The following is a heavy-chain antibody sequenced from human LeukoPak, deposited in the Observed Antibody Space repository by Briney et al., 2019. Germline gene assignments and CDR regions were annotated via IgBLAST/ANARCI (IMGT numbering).Heavy chain of an antibody. CDR2: IWSDATNR. J-gene: IGHJ4*01. Sequence: GGSLRLSCAASGFIFSHYGMHWVRQAPGKGLEWVAVIWSDATNRFYGASVRGRFTISRDNSHNTVFLQMNSMRAEDTAIYYCARDAQRGFDYSNSLEYWGHGTLVTVSS. CDR3: ARDAQRGFDYSNSLEY. D-gene: IGHD4-11*01. V-gene: IGHV3-33*01. CDR1: GFIFSHYG.